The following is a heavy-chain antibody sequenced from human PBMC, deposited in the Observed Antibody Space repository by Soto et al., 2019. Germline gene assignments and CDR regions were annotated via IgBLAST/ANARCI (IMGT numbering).Heavy chain of an antibody. V-gene: IGHV4-59*08. CDR2: VHHSWGS. J-gene: IGHJ6*02. D-gene: IGHD3-10*01. CDR3: ARQGFGPLRGLVDV. Sequence: SETLSLTCSVSGGSFTSYYWGWIRQPPGKEMEWIGYVHHSWGSAYNPSLQSRVAISLDTSKSQFSLKLTSVTATDTALYYCARQGFGPLRGLVDVWGQGTTVTVSS. CDR1: GGSFTSYY.